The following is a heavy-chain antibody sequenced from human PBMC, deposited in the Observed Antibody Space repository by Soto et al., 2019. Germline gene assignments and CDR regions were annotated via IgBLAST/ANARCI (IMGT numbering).Heavy chain of an antibody. Sequence: GGSLRLSCAASGFTFNSYGMHWVRQAPGKGLEWVAVISYDGSDKYYADSVKGRFTISRDNSKNTLYLQMNSLRAEDTAMYYCSKDLDGLQGLVDSSFCFDYWGQGTLVTVSS. V-gene: IGHV3-30*18. J-gene: IGHJ4*02. CDR2: ISYDGSDK. CDR3: SKDLDGLQGLVDSSFCFDY. CDR1: GFTFNSYG. D-gene: IGHD3-16*02.